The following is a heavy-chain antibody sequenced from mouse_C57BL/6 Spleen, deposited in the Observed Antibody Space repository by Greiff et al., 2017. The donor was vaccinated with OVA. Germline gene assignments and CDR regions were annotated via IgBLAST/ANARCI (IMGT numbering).Heavy chain of an antibody. CDR1: GYTFTSYG. CDR2: IYPRSGNT. J-gene: IGHJ1*03. CDR3: ARGPYYDGSSDV. Sequence: QVQLQQSGAELARPGASVKLSCKASGYTFTSYGISWVKQRTGQGLEWIGEIYPRSGNTYSNEKFKGKATLTADKSSSTAYMELRSLTSEDSAVYFGARGPYYDGSSDVWGTGTTVTVSS. D-gene: IGHD1-1*01. V-gene: IGHV1-81*01.